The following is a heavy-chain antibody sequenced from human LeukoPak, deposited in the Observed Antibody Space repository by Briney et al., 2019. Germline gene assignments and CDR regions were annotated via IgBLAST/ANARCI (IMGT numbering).Heavy chain of an antibody. CDR2: ISYDGSNK. CDR3: ARGTVGGSYFDY. D-gene: IGHD1-26*01. Sequence: GGSLRLSCAASGFTFSSYAMHWVRQAPGKGLEWVAVISYDGSNKYYADSVKGRFTISRDNAKNSLYLQMNSLRGEDTAVYYCARGTVGGSYFDYWGQGTLVTVSS. V-gene: IGHV3-30-3*01. J-gene: IGHJ4*02. CDR1: GFTFSSYA.